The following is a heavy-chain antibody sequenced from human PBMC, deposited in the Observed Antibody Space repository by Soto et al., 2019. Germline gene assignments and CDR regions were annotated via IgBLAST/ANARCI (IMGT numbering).Heavy chain of an antibody. CDR1: VFTFSSYA. D-gene: IGHD1-26*01. Sequence: VGSLRLSCASSVFTFSSYAMHCVRQSPGKWLEWVAVISYDGSNKYYADSVKGRFTISRDNSKNTLYLQMNSLRAEDTAVYYCAREGEQYGMEVLGQGTTVIVSS. CDR3: AREGEQYGMEV. V-gene: IGHV3-30-3*01. J-gene: IGHJ6*02. CDR2: ISYDGSNK.